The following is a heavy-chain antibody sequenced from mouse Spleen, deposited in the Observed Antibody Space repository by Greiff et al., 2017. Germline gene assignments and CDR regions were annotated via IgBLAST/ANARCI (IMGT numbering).Heavy chain of an antibody. CDR3: AREDGYYGAMDY. Sequence: QVQLQQSGAELARPGASVKLSCKASGYTFTSYWMQWVKQRPGQGLEWIGAIYPGDGDTRYTQKFKGKATLTADKSSSTAYMQLSSLASEDSAVYYCAREDGYYGAMDYWGQGTSVTVSS. CDR1: GYTFTSYW. J-gene: IGHJ4*01. D-gene: IGHD2-3*01. CDR2: IYPGDGDT. V-gene: IGHV1-87*01.